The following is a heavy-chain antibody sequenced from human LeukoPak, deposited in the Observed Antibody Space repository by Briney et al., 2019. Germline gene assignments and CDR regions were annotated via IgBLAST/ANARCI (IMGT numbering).Heavy chain of an antibody. D-gene: IGHD6-19*01. CDR3: ARGTSSGWYALDY. CDR2: VYYSGST. CDR1: GGSISSYY. J-gene: IGHJ4*02. V-gene: IGHV4-59*08. Sequence: PSETLSLTCTVSGGSISSYYWSWVRQPSGKGLEWIGYVYYSGSTNYNPSLKSRVTMSVDTSKNQFSLKLSSVTAADTAVYYCARGTSSGWYALDYWGQGTLVTVSS.